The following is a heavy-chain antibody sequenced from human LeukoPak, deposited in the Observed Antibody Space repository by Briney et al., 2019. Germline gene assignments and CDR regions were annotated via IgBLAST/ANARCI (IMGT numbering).Heavy chain of an antibody. V-gene: IGHV1-8*03. J-gene: IGHJ4*02. D-gene: IGHD6-13*01. Sequence: ASVKVSCKASGYTFTSYDINWVRQATGQGLEWMGWMNPNSGNTGYAQKFQGRVTITRNTSISTAYMELSSLRSEDTAVYYCARVGQQHYHFDYWGQGTLVTVSS. CDR2: MNPNSGNT. CDR3: ARVGQQHYHFDY. CDR1: GYTFTSYD.